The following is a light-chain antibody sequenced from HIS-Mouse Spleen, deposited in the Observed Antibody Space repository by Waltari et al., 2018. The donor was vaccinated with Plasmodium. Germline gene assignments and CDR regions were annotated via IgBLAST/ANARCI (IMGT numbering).Light chain of an antibody. CDR1: NIGSKS. Sequence: SYVLTQPPSVSVAPGQTARINCGGNNIGSKSVHWYQQKPGQAPVLVVYDDSDRPSGIPGRFSGSNSGNTATLTSSRVEAGDEADYYCQVWDSSSDHVVFGGGTKLTVL. CDR2: DDS. CDR3: QVWDSSSDHVV. J-gene: IGLJ2*01. V-gene: IGLV3-21*02.